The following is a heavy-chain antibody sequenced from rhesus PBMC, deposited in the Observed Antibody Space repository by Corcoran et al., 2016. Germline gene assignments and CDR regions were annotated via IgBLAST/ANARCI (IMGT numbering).Heavy chain of an antibody. CDR3: TRNWVSVIGYWYFDL. V-gene: IGHV3-116*02. J-gene: IGHJ2*01. CDR1: GFTFSDYY. CDR2: IRSKGKGGTT. Sequence: EVRLVESGGGLVQPGGSLRLSCAASGFTFSDYYMSWVRQAPGKGPEWLGFIRSKGKGGTTEYAASVKGRFTFSRDDSKSIVSLQMHSLKTEDTAMYFCTRNWVSVIGYWYFDLWGPGTPVTISS. D-gene: IGHD4-35*01.